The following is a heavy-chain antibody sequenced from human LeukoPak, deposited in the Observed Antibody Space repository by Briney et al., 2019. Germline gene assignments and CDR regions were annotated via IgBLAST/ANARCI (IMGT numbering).Heavy chain of an antibody. CDR1: GYTFTSYG. V-gene: IGHV1-18*01. D-gene: IGHD6-19*01. Sequence: ASVKVSCKASGYTFTSYGISWVQQAPGQGLEWMGWISAYNGNTNYAQKLQGRVTMTTDTSTSTAYMELRSLRSDDTAVYYCARGDRSGYSSGWYYYYYMDVWGKGTTVTVSS. CDR2: ISAYNGNT. J-gene: IGHJ6*03. CDR3: ARGDRSGYSSGWYYYYYMDV.